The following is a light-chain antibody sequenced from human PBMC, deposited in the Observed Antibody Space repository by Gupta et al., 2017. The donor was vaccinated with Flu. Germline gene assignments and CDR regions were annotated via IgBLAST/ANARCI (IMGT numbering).Light chain of an antibody. CDR3: RVWDNRSEHYV. Sequence: SYVLTQPPSVSVATGQAARNSFGGDNIGSKSVYWYQQKPGQTPVVVVYDDSDRPSGSPERCSASNYGNTTTLTISRVEDGDEDDYYCRVWDNRSEHYVFGTGTKVTVL. J-gene: IGLJ1*01. CDR1: NIGSKS. CDR2: DDS. V-gene: IGLV3-21*02.